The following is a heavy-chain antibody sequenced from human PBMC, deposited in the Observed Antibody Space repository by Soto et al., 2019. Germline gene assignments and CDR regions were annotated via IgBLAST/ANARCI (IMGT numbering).Heavy chain of an antibody. J-gene: IGHJ5*02. CDR1: GGSISGYY. Sequence: LCGGSISGYYGSWLRQPPGKGLEWIGYIYDSGSTNYTPSLRSRVSMSINTSKSQFSLRLTSVTAADTAVYYCARGRSVLNWLDPWGQGTLATVSS. CDR2: IYDSGST. V-gene: IGHV4-59*01. D-gene: IGHD3-3*01. CDR3: ARGRSVLNWLDP.